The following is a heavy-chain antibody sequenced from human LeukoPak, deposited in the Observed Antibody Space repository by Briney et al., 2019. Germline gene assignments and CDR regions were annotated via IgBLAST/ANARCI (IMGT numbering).Heavy chain of an antibody. Sequence: GGSLRLSCAASGFTFSSHLMHWVRHAQGRGLGWVSSVKSDGTATNYADSVKGRFTISRDNAKNTLYLQMNSLRVDDTAVYYCVRKFATGDWGQGTLVTVSS. CDR2: VKSDGTAT. CDR1: GFTFSSHL. D-gene: IGHD1-14*01. CDR3: VRKFATGD. J-gene: IGHJ4*02. V-gene: IGHV3-74*01.